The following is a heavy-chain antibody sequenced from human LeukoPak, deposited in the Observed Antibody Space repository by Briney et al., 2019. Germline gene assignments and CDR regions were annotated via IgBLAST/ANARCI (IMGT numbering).Heavy chain of an antibody. Sequence: ASVKVSCKASGGTFSSYAISWVRQAPGQGLEWMGGIIPIFGTANYAQKFQGRVTITTDESKSTAYMELSSLRSEDTAVYYCAIAALYYYYYYMDVWGKGTTVTVSS. J-gene: IGHJ6*03. V-gene: IGHV1-69*05. CDR3: AIAALYYYYYYMDV. CDR2: IIPIFGTA. CDR1: GGTFSSYA.